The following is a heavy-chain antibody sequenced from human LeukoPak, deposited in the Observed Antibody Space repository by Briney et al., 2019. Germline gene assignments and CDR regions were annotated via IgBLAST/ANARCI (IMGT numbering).Heavy chain of an antibody. D-gene: IGHD4-11*01. CDR2: IYYSGST. CDR1: GGSISSSSYY. Sequence: SETLSLTCTVSGGSISSSSYYWGWIRQPPGKGLEWIGSIYYSGSTYYNPSLKSRVTISVDTSKNQFSLKLSSVTAADTAVYYCTTDHQTTVSPYYYYYYMDVWGKGTTVTVSS. V-gene: IGHV4-39*07. J-gene: IGHJ6*03. CDR3: TTDHQTTVSPYYYYYYMDV.